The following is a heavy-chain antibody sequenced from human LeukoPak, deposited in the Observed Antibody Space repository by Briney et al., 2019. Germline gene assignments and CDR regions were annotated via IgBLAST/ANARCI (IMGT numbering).Heavy chain of an antibody. Sequence: GGSLRLSCAASGFTFSSYAMSWVRQAPGKGLEWVSAISGSGGSTYYADSVKGRFTISRDNSKNTLHLQMNSLRAEDTAVYYCAKDRGQWLVQGGFDYWGQGTLVTVSS. D-gene: IGHD6-19*01. V-gene: IGHV3-23*01. J-gene: IGHJ4*02. CDR3: AKDRGQWLVQGGFDY. CDR2: ISGSGGST. CDR1: GFTFSSYA.